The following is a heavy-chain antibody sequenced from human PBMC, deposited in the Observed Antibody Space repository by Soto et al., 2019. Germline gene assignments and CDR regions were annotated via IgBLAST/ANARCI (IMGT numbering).Heavy chain of an antibody. CDR2: IWYRGST. J-gene: IGHJ4*02. CDR1: NGSVTSGNYY. D-gene: IGHD3-10*01. CDR3: VRGDLYDPGAPQLRYFDF. V-gene: IGHV4-61*01. Sequence: SETLSLTCTVSNGSVTSGNYYWSWIRQPPEKGLEWIGDIWYRGSTNYNPSLKSRVTISLDTSKNQFSLKFSSVTAADTAVYFCVRGDLYDPGAPQLRYFDFWGQGTLVTVSS.